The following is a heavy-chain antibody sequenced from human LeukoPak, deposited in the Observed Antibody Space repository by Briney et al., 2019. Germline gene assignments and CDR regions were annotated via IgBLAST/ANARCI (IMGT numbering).Heavy chain of an antibody. J-gene: IGHJ6*03. CDR1: GFTFSSYA. V-gene: IGHV3-23*01. Sequence: GGSLRLSCAASGFTFSSYAMTWVRQAPRKALEWVSAISGSGGSTYYADSVKGRFTISRDNSKNTLFLQMNSLRAEDTAVYYCAKRRGLELLYYYYMDVWGKGTTVTVSS. CDR3: AKRRGLELLYYYYMDV. CDR2: ISGSGGST. D-gene: IGHD1-7*01.